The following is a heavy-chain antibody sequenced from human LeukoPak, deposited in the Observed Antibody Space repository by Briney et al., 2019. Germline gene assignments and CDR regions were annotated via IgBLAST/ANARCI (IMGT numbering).Heavy chain of an antibody. CDR2: IKQDGSEK. CDR1: GFTFSKYW. J-gene: IGHJ4*02. Sequence: PGGSLRLSCAASGFTFSKYWMSWVRQAPGKGLEWVANIKQDGSEKYYVDSVKGRFTISRDNAKNSLYLQMNSLRAEDTAVYYCAKGDFGSGWFLDYWGQGTLVTVSS. D-gene: IGHD6-19*01. V-gene: IGHV3-7*01. CDR3: AKGDFGSGWFLDY.